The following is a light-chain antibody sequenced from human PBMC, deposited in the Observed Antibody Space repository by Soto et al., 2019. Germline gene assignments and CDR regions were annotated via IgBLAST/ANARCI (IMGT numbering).Light chain of an antibody. CDR3: SSYTSSTTWV. J-gene: IGLJ3*02. CDR1: SSDVGSYNR. V-gene: IGLV2-18*02. CDR2: EVS. Sequence: QSALTQPPSVSGSPGQSVAISCTGTSSDVGSYNRVSWYRQSPGTAPKYIIYEVSNRPAGVPDRFSGSKSGNTASLTISGLQAEVVADYYCSSYTSSTTWVFGGGTKLTVL.